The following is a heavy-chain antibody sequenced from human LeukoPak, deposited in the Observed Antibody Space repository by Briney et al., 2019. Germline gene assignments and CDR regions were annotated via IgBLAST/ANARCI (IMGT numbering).Heavy chain of an antibody. CDR3: ARETDYFDNNHYFDY. V-gene: IGHV4-31*03. J-gene: IGHJ4*02. CDR1: GGSISSGGYY. Sequence: SETLSLTCTVSGGSISSGGYYWSWIRQHPGTGLEWIGYIYYSENTYFNPSLKSRVTISVDTSKNQFSLKLNSVTAADTAVYYCARETDYFDNNHYFDYWGQGTLVTVSS. CDR2: IYYSENT. D-gene: IGHD3-22*01.